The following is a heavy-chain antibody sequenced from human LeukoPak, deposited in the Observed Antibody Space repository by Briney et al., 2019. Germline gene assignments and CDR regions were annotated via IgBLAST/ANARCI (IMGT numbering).Heavy chain of an antibody. Sequence: ESGPTLVNPTQTLTLTCTFSGFSLSTSGVGVGWIRQPPGKALEWLALIYWNDDKRYSPSLKSRLTITKDTSKNQVVLTMTNMDPVDTGTYYCAHRRANQYCCGTICPNWFDPWGQGALVTVSS. V-gene: IGHV2-5*01. CDR1: GFSLSTSGVG. CDR2: IYWNDDK. CDR3: AHRRANQYCCGTICPNWFDP. D-gene: IGHD2-2*01. J-gene: IGHJ5*02.